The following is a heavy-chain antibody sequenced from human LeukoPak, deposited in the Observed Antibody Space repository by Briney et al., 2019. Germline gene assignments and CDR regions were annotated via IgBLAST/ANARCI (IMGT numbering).Heavy chain of an antibody. Sequence: ASVKVSCKASGYTFTGYYMHWVRQAPGQGLEWMGWINPNSGGTNYAQKFQGSVTMTRDTSISTAYMELSRLRSDDTAVYYCARSRGMHIASAGSAIDYWGQGTLLIVS. D-gene: IGHD6-13*01. V-gene: IGHV1-2*02. CDR2: INPNSGGT. CDR1: GYTFTGYY. CDR3: ARSRGMHIASAGSAIDY. J-gene: IGHJ4*02.